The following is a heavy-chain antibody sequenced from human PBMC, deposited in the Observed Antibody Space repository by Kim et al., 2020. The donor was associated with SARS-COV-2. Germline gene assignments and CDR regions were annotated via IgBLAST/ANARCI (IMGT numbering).Heavy chain of an antibody. Sequence: YDGSNKYYADSVKGRFTISRDNSKNTLYLQRNSLRAEDTAVYYCARDDIIRWGQGTLVTVSS. D-gene: IGHD2-15*01. J-gene: IGHJ4*02. CDR3: ARDDIIR. CDR2: YDGSNK. V-gene: IGHV3-30*01.